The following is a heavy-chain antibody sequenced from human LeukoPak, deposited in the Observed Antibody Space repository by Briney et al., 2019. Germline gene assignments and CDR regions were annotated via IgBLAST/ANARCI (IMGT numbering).Heavy chain of an antibody. CDR1: GGSFSGYY. J-gene: IGHJ5*02. D-gene: IGHD3-10*01. CDR3: AVPATTTMVRGGNWFDP. CDR2: INHSGST. V-gene: IGHV4-34*01. Sequence: SETLSLTCAVYGGSFSGYYWSWIRQPPGKGLEWIGEINHSGSTNYNPSLKSRVTISVDTSKNQFSLKLSSVTAADTAVYYCAVPATTTMVRGGNWFDPWGQGTLVTVSS.